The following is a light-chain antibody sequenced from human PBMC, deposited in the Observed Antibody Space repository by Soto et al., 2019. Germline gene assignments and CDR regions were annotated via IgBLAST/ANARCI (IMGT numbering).Light chain of an antibody. CDR1: SSDVGGDNY. J-gene: IGLJ1*01. CDR3: SSHAGSSVV. Sequence: QSALTQPRSVSGSPGQSVTISCTGTSSDVGGDNYVSWYQQHPGKAPTLMIYDVTTRPSGVPDRFSGSKSGNTASLTIAGLQAEDEADYYCSSHAGSSVVFGTGTKVTGL. CDR2: DVT. V-gene: IGLV2-11*01.